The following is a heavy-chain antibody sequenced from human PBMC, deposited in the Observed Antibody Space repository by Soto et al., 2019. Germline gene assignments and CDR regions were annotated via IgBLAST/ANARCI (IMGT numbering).Heavy chain of an antibody. J-gene: IGHJ5*02. CDR3: ARSQTSILGAPYP. V-gene: IGHV1-3*01. Sequence: QVQLVQSGAEVKKPGASVKVSCKASGYTFTSYAMHWVRQAPGQRLEWMGWINAGNGNTKYSQKFQGRVTITRDTSASTAYMELSSLRSEDTAVYYCARSQTSILGAPYPWGPGTLVTVSS. CDR1: GYTFTSYA. CDR2: INAGNGNT. D-gene: IGHD3-3*01.